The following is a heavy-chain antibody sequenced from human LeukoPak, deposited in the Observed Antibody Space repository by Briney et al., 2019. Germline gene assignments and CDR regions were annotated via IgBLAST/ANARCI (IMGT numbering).Heavy chain of an antibody. CDR1: GASINSGGFF. J-gene: IGHJ3*02. V-gene: IGHV4-31*03. Sequence: PSETLSLTCTVSGASINSGGFFWSWIRQHPGKGLEWIGHIYYSGYTYYNPSLTSRLAISLDTSKTQFSLRLSSVTAADTALYYRARGLGGTTGHTFDIWGKGIMVTASS. CDR2: IYYSGYT. D-gene: IGHD4-17*01. CDR3: ARGLGGTTGHTFDI.